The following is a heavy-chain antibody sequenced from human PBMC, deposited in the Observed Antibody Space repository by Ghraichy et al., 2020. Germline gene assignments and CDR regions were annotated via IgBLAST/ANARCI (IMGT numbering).Heavy chain of an antibody. CDR1: GFTFSSYW. Sequence: GGSLRLSCAASGFTFSSYWMSWVRQVPGKGLEWVATIKEDGSEKYYVDSVKGRFTISRDNAKNSLYLQMNSLRAEDTAVYFCARDPPDDYQSLDYWGQGTLVTVSS. V-gene: IGHV3-7*01. CDR3: ARDPPDDYQSLDY. J-gene: IGHJ4*02. CDR2: IKEDGSEK. D-gene: IGHD1-14*01.